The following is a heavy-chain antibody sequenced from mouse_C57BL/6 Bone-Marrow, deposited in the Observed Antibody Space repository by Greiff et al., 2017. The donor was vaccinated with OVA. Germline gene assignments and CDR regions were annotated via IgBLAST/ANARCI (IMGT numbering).Heavy chain of an antibody. V-gene: IGHV1-81*01. Sequence: QVQLQQSGAELARPGASVTLSCKASGYTFTSYGISWVKQRTGPGLEWIGEIYPRSGNTYYNEKFKGKATLTADKSSSTAYMELRSLTSEDSAVYFCARAGANWAWFAYWGQGTLVTVSA. J-gene: IGHJ3*01. CDR1: GYTFTSYG. CDR2: IYPRSGNT. CDR3: ARAGANWAWFAY. D-gene: IGHD4-1*01.